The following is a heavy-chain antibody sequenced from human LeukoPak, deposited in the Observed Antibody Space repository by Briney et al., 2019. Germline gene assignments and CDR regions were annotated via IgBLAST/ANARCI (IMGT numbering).Heavy chain of an antibody. CDR3: AKEAAGSWTGYFDY. CDR2: ISYDGSNK. Sequence: GGSLRLSCAASGFTFRSYGIHWVRQAPGKGLEWVAVISYDGSNKDYADSVKGRFTISRDNSKNTVSLQMNSLRPEDTAVYYCAKEAAGSWTGYFDYWGQGTLVTVSS. J-gene: IGHJ4*02. CDR1: GFTFRSYG. V-gene: IGHV3-30*18. D-gene: IGHD6-13*01.